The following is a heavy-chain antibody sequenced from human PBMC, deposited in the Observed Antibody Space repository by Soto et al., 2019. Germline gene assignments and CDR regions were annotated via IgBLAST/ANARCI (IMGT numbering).Heavy chain of an antibody. CDR2: INHSGST. CDR1: GGSFSGYY. D-gene: IGHD3-3*01. CDR3: ARGKSTSECGWFDP. Sequence: QVQLQQWGAGLLKPSETLSLTCAVYGGSFSGYYWSWIRQPPGKGLGWIGEINHSGSTNYNPSLKSRVTIAVDTSKNQLALKRSSVPAAYTAGYYCARGKSTSECGWFDPWVQGTLVTVSS. J-gene: IGHJ5*02. V-gene: IGHV4-34*01.